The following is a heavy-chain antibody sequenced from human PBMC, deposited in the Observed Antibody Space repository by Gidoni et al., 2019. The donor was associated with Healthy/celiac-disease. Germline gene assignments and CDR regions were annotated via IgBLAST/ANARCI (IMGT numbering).Heavy chain of an antibody. V-gene: IGHV3-30*04. CDR3: ARGRGEGDFHGMDV. J-gene: IGHJ6*02. Sequence: QVQLVESGGRVVQPGRSLRLSCATSGFTFSSYAMHWVRQAPGKGLEWVAVISYDGRNKYYADSVKGRFTISRDNSKNTLYLQMNSLRAEDTAVYYCARGRGEGDFHGMDVWGQGTTVTVSS. CDR2: ISYDGRNK. CDR1: GFTFSSYA. D-gene: IGHD3-16*01.